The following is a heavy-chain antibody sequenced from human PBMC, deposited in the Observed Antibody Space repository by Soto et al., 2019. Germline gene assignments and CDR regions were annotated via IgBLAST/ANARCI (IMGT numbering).Heavy chain of an antibody. D-gene: IGHD5-12*01. J-gene: IGHJ4*02. CDR1: GFTFSSYS. Sequence: VQLVESGGGLVQPGGSLRLSCAASGFTFSSYSMNWVRQAPGKGLEWVSYISSSSTNIYYADSVKGRFTISRDNAKNSLYLQMISLRDEDTAIYYCARGRDGYNYYFDYWGQGTLVTVSS. CDR3: ARGRDGYNYYFDY. CDR2: ISSSSTNI. V-gene: IGHV3-48*02.